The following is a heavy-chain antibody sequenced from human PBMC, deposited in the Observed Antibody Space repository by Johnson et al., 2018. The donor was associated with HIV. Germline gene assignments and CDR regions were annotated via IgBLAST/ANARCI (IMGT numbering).Heavy chain of an antibody. CDR3: ARDVRSGWHQGRDAFDI. CDR2: ISYDGSNK. D-gene: IGHD6-19*01. CDR1: GFTFSSYA. Sequence: QVQLVESGGGVVQPGRSLRLSCAASGFTFSSYAMHWVRQAPGKGLEWVAVISYDGSNKYYADSVKGRFTISRDNSKNTLYLQMNSLRAEDTAVYYCARDVRSGWHQGRDAFDICGKGTMVTVSS. V-gene: IGHV3-30*04. J-gene: IGHJ3*02.